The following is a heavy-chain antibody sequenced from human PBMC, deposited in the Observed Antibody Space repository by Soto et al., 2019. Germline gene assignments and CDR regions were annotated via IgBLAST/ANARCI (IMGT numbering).Heavy chain of an antibody. V-gene: IGHV4-31*03. J-gene: IGHJ6*02. D-gene: IGHD3-10*01. CDR3: ARGGSDGSRFLYGMDV. CDR1: GGSISSSSYY. CDR2: IYYSGST. Sequence: SETLSLTCTVSGGSISSSSYYWGWIRQHPGKGLEWIGYIYYSGSTYYNPSLKSRVTISVDTSKNQFSLKLSSVTAADTAVYYCARGGSDGSRFLYGMDVWGQGTTVTVSS.